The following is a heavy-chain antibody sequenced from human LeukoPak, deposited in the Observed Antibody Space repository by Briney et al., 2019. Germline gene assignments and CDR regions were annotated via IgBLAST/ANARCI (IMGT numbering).Heavy chain of an antibody. Sequence: PGGSLRLSCVASGFTFSSYSMSWVRQAPGKGLEWVSYISSTSNTIYYADSVKGRFTISRDNAKNSLYLQMNSLRTEETAVYYCARLRYRGSTSCHREAFDIWGQGTMVTVSS. CDR2: ISSTSNTI. CDR1: GFTFSSYS. J-gene: IGHJ3*02. V-gene: IGHV3-48*01. D-gene: IGHD2-2*01. CDR3: ARLRYRGSTSCHREAFDI.